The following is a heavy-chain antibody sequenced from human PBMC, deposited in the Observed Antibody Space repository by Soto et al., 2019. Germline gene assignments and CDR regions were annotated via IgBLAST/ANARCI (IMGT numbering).Heavy chain of an antibody. V-gene: IGHV3-23*01. CDR3: ASGVFGLVSPVIGGY. J-gene: IGHJ4*02. D-gene: IGHD3-3*01. Sequence: EVQLLESGGGLVQRGGSLRLSCAASGFPFSSYVMSWVRQAPGKGLEWVSGISGGGSNTFYADSVKGRFTISRDNAKNSIYLQMNSLRAEDTATYYCASGVFGLVSPVIGGYWGQGTLVTVSS. CDR1: GFPFSSYV. CDR2: ISGGGSNT.